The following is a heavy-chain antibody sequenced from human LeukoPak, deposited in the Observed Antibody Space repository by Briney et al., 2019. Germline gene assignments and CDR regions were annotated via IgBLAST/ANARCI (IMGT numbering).Heavy chain of an antibody. D-gene: IGHD5-12*01. CDR2: INPNSGGT. CDR1: GYTFTGYY. CDR3: ARAPEGLPLDY. J-gene: IGHJ4*02. Sequence: GASVKVSCKASGYTFTGYYMHWVRQAPGQGLEWMGWINPNSGGTNYAQKFQGRVTMTRDTSISTTYMELSSLRTEDTAVYYCARAPEGLPLDYWGQGTLVTVSS. V-gene: IGHV1-2*02.